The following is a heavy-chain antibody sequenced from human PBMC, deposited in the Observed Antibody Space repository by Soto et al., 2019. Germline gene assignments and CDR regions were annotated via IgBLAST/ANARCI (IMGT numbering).Heavy chain of an antibody. CDR3: ARGDAGRTTRRYYYCGMDV. CDR2: TRNKANSYTT. Sequence: EVQLVESGGGLVQPGGSLRLSCAASGFTFSDHYMDWVRQAPGKGLEWVGRTRNKANSYTTEYAASVKGRFTISRDDSKSSLYLQMISLKTEDAAVYYGARGDAGRTTRRYYYCGMDVWGPGTTVTVSS. J-gene: IGHJ6*02. D-gene: IGHD1-7*01. CDR1: GFTFSDHY. V-gene: IGHV3-72*01.